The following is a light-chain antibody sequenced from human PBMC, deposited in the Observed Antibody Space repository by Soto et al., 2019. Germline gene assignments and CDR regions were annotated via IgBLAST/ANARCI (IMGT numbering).Light chain of an antibody. J-gene: IGLJ7*01. CDR2: RNN. Sequence: QSVLTQPPSASGTPGQRVTISCSGGRSNIGSNYVYWYQQLPGTAPKLLIYRNNQRPSGVPDRFSGSKSGTSASLAISGLRSEDEADYYCAAWDDSLSVLFGGGTQLTVL. V-gene: IGLV1-47*01. CDR1: RSNIGSNY. CDR3: AAWDDSLSVL.